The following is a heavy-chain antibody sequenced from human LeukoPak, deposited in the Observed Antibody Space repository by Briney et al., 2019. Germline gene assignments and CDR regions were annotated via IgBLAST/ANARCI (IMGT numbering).Heavy chain of an antibody. Sequence: ASVKVSCKASGYTFTSYGISWVRQAPGQGLEWMGRINPNSGGTNYAQKFQGRVTMTRDTSISTAYMELSRLRSDDTAVYYCARDFVRYCSSTSCYTGIGYWGQGTLVTVSS. V-gene: IGHV1-2*06. CDR2: INPNSGGT. D-gene: IGHD2-2*02. J-gene: IGHJ4*02. CDR3: ARDFVRYCSSTSCYTGIGY. CDR1: GYTFTSYG.